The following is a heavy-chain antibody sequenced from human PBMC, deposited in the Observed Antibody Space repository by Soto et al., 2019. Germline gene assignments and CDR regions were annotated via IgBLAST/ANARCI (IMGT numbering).Heavy chain of an antibody. CDR1: GYTFTDYN. Sequence: QVQLVQSGVEVKKPGTSVKVSCRASGYTFTDYNITWVRQAPGQGLEWMGWISAYNGDTNYAQQFQGRVTVTTDTSTTTAYMELRSVRSDDTAVYYCARGFDGDSFVAFDIWGQGTMVTISS. D-gene: IGHD4-17*01. CDR2: ISAYNGDT. CDR3: ARGFDGDSFVAFDI. V-gene: IGHV1-18*01. J-gene: IGHJ3*02.